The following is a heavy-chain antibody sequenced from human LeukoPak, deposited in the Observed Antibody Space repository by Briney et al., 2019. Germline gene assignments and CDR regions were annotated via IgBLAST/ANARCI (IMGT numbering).Heavy chain of an antibody. CDR2: IYYSGST. CDR3: ARGPYYYGSGRPFDY. V-gene: IGHV4-30-4*01. D-gene: IGHD3-10*01. Sequence: SQTLSLTCTVSGGSISSGDYYWSWIRQPPGKGLEWIGYIYYSGSTYYNPSLKSRVTISVDTSENQFSLKLTSVTAADTAMYYCARGPYYYGSGRPFDYWGLGTLVTVSS. CDR1: GGSISSGDYY. J-gene: IGHJ4*02.